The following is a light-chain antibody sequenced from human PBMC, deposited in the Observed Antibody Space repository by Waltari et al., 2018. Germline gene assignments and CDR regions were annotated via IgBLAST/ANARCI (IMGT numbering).Light chain of an antibody. J-gene: IGKJ1*01. CDR3: QQYNNWPRT. CDR1: QSINSN. CDR2: GAS. V-gene: IGKV3-15*01. Sequence: EIVMTQSPATLSVSPGERATLSCRARQSINSNVAWYQQKPGQAPRLLIYGASAGATGIPVRFSGRGSGTEFTLTISSLQSDDFGVYYCQQYNNWPRTFGQGTKVEI.